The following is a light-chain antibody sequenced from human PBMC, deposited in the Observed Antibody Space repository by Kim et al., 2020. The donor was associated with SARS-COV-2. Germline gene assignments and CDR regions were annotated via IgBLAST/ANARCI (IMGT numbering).Light chain of an antibody. CDR3: QQYKNWPPLT. J-gene: IGKJ4*01. CDR1: QSVSSN. Sequence: EIVMTQSPATLSVSPGERATLSCRASQSVSSNLAWYQQKPGQAPRLLIYGASTRATGIPARFSGSGSGTEFTLNISSLQSEDFAVYYCQQYKNWPPLTFGGGTKVDIK. CDR2: GAS. V-gene: IGKV3-15*01.